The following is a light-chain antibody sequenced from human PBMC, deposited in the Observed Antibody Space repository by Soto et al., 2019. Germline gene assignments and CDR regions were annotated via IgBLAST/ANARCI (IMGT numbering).Light chain of an antibody. Sequence: QSVLTQPPSVSGAPGQTVTISCTGSGSNIGATYDVHWYQQLPGTAPKLLIWGNTNRPSGVPDRFSGSKSGTSASLAITGLQAEDEADYYCATWDDDLYTPIIGGGTKLTVL. J-gene: IGLJ2*01. CDR2: GNT. CDR1: GSNIGATYD. CDR3: ATWDDDLYTPI. V-gene: IGLV1-40*01.